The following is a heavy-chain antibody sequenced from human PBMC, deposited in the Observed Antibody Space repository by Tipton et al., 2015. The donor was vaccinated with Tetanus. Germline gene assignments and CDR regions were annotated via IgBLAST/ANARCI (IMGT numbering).Heavy chain of an antibody. J-gene: IGHJ6*02. V-gene: IGHV3-30-3*01. CDR2: ISFDGSAK. D-gene: IGHD5-18*01. Sequence: SLRLSCAASGFTFSSYAMHWVRQAPGKGLEWVAVISFDGSAKYYADSVKGRFTISRDNSKNTLYLQMNSLRAEDTAVYYCARDRSSWAMDRDYYYYYGMDVWGQGTTVTVSS. CDR3: ARDRSSWAMDRDYYYYYGMDV. CDR1: GFTFSSYA.